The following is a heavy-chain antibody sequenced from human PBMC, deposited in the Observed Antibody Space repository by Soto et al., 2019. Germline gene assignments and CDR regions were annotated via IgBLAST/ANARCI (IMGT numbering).Heavy chain of an antibody. CDR2: ISAYNGNT. CDR1: GYTFTNYG. Sequence: QVQLVQSGSEVKKPGASVKVSCKASGYTFTNYGMSWVRQAPGQGLEWMGWISAYNGNTNHAQNFQGRVTMTTDTSANTAYMELRSLRSDDTAVYYCARCDCSVCSCYSCWHFDLWGRGALCTVSS. CDR3: ARCDCSVCSCYSCWHFDL. V-gene: IGHV1-18*01. D-gene: IGHD2-15*01. J-gene: IGHJ2*01.